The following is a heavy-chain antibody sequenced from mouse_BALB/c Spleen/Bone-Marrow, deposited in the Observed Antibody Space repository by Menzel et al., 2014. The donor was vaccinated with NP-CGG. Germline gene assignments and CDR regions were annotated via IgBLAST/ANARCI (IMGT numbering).Heavy chain of an antibody. CDR1: GYVFSSYW. Sequence: QVHVKQSGAELVRPGSSVKISCKASGYVFSSYWMIWVRQRPGQGLEWIGQIYPGDGDTNYNGKFKGKATLTADKSSSTAYMQLSSLTSEDSAVYFCERSGYGSNYDYWGQGTTLTVSS. CDR2: IYPGDGDT. J-gene: IGHJ2*01. V-gene: IGHV1-80*01. CDR3: ERSGYGSNYDY. D-gene: IGHD1-1*01.